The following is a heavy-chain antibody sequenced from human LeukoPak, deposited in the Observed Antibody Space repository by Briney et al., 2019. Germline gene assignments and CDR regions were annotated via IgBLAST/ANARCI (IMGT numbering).Heavy chain of an antibody. D-gene: IGHD6-6*01. Sequence: TSETLSLTCTVSGGFISSYYWSWIRQPPGKGLEWIAYIYYSGSTNYNPSLKSRVTISVDTSKTQFSLKLSSVTAADTAVYYCARLGSARWFDYWGQGTLVTVSS. CDR3: ARLGSARWFDY. V-gene: IGHV4-59*08. J-gene: IGHJ4*02. CDR2: IYYSGST. CDR1: GGFISSYY.